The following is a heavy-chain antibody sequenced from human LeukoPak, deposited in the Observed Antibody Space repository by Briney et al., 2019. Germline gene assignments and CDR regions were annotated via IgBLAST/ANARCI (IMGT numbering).Heavy chain of an antibody. CDR1: GFTFNRYG. Sequence: PGGSLRLSCAASGFTFNRYGIHWVRQAPGKGLEWVAFIRYDGSHQYYADSVKGRFTISRDNSKNTLYLQMSSLRAEDTAVYYCAKDRGRQGIRGIIISYYFDYWGQGTLVTVSS. CDR3: AKDRGRQGIRGIIISYYFDY. V-gene: IGHV3-30*02. J-gene: IGHJ4*02. CDR2: IRYDGSHQ. D-gene: IGHD3-10*01.